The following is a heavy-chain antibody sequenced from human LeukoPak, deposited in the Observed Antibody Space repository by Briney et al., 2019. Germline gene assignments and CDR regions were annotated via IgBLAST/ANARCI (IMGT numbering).Heavy chain of an antibody. J-gene: IGHJ4*02. D-gene: IGHD3-16*01. CDR3: VRDNFGVDY. CDR2: ITSDGSST. CDR1: GFTFRKYW. V-gene: IGHV3-74*03. Sequence: PGGSLRLSCTASGFTFRKYWMQWVRQAPGKGLVWVSHITSDGSSTTYADSVKGRFTTSRDNAKNTLYLQMNDLRAEDTAVYYCVRDNFGVDYWGQGTLVTVYS.